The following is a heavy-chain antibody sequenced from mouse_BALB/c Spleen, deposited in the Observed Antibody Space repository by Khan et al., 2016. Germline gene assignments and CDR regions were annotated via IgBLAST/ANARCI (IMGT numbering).Heavy chain of an antibody. CDR1: GFTFNTYA. D-gene: IGHD3-2*01. CDR3: VRHSDRGYYAMDY. Sequence: EVQLVESGGGLVQPKGSLKLSCAASGFTFNTYAMNWVRQAPGKGLEWVARIRSKSNNYATYYADSVKDRFTISRDDSQSMLYLQMNNLKTEDTAMYDCVRHSDRGYYAMDYWWQGTTVTVSS. V-gene: IGHV10-1*02. CDR2: IRSKSNNYAT. J-gene: IGHJ4*01.